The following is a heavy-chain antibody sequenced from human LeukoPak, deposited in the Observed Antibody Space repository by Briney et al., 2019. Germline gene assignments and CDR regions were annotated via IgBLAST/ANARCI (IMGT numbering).Heavy chain of an antibody. D-gene: IGHD4-23*01. J-gene: IGHJ3*02. Sequence: GGSLRLSCAASGFTFSSYSMNWVRQAPGKGLEWVSYISSSSSTIYYADSVKGRFTISRDNAKNSLYLQMNGLRYEDTAVYYCAREGYGGHAFDIWGQGTMVTVSS. V-gene: IGHV3-48*02. CDR2: ISSSSSTI. CDR1: GFTFSSYS. CDR3: AREGYGGHAFDI.